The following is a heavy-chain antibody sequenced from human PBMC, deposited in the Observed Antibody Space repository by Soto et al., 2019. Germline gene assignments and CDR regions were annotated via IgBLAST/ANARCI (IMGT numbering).Heavy chain of an antibody. V-gene: IGHV4-30-2*01. CDR1: GGSISSGGYS. J-gene: IGHJ4*02. Sequence: QLKLQESGSGLVKPSQTLSLTCAVSGGSISSGGYSWSWIRQPPGKGLEWIGYIYHSGSTYYNPSLKRRVTISVDRSKNQFSLKLSSVTAADTAVYYCARGQVVAAQHWGQGTLVTVSS. CDR3: ARGQVVAAQH. D-gene: IGHD2-15*01. CDR2: IYHSGST.